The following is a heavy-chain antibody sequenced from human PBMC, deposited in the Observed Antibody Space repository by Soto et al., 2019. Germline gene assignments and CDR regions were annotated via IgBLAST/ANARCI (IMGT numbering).Heavy chain of an antibody. Sequence: EVQLLESGGGLVQPGGSLRLSCAAAGFTFSDYAMNWVRQAPGKGLEWVSAISGSGGNTYYADSVQGRFTISRDNSKNILYLRMNSLRAEDTAIYYCANGRFLEWLLPDNWFDPWGQGTLVTVSS. CDR1: GFTFSDYA. V-gene: IGHV3-23*01. D-gene: IGHD3-3*01. CDR3: ANGRFLEWLLPDNWFDP. J-gene: IGHJ5*02. CDR2: ISGSGGNT.